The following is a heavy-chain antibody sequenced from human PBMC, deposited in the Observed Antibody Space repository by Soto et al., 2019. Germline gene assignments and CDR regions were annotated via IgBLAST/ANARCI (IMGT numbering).Heavy chain of an antibody. J-gene: IGHJ5*02. D-gene: IGHD1-1*01. V-gene: IGHV1-18*01. CDR3: ARDEAYKWNDGGWFDP. CDR1: GYTFTSYG. CDR2: ISAYNGNT. Sequence: QVQLVQSGAEVKKPGASVKVSCKASGYTFTSYGISWVRQASGQGLEWMGWISAYNGNTNYAQKLQGRVTMTTDTSTSTAYMELRSLRSDDTAVYYCARDEAYKWNDGGWFDPWGQGTLVTVSS.